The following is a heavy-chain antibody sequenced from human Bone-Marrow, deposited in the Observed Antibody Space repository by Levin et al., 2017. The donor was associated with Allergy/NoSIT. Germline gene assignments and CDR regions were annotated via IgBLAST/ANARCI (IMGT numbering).Heavy chain of an antibody. D-gene: IGHD1-1*01. J-gene: IGHJ5*01. CDR3: ARVSLRDNNYYPSFFDS. CDR1: DYSIKSDYNYY. CDR2: VHYNTNT. V-gene: IGHV4-38-2*02. Sequence: NPSETLSLTCTVSDYSIKSDYNYYWGWIRQPPGKGLEWIGNVHYNTNTAYNPSLRGRVTVVVDTSKNQFSLILRSATAADTAVYYCARVSLRDNNYYPSFFDSWGQGTLVTVSS.